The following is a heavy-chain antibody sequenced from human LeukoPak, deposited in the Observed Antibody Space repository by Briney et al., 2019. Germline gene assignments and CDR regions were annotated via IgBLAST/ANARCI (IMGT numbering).Heavy chain of an antibody. J-gene: IGHJ5*02. CDR1: GYTFTGYY. CDR3: ARAARAAGTEEFDP. D-gene: IGHD6-13*01. Sequence: ASVKVSCKASGYTFTGYYMHWVRQAPGQGLEWMGWINPNSGGTNYAQKFQGRVTMTRDTSISTAYMELSRLRSDGTAVYYCARAARAAGTEEFDPWGQGTLVTVSS. CDR2: INPNSGGT. V-gene: IGHV1-2*02.